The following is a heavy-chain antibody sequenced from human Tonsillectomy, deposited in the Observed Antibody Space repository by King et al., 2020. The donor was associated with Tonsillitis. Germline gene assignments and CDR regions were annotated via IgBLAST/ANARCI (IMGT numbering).Heavy chain of an antibody. D-gene: IGHD3-3*01. V-gene: IGHV3-23*01. CDR2: ISGSGGST. Sequence: VQLLESGGGLVQPGGSLRLSCAASGFTFSSYAMNWVRQAPGKGLDWVSGISGSGGSTYYADSVKGRFTISRDNDKNTLYLLMNSLRAEDTAVYYCANGLRFLEWAPDYWGQGTLVTVSS. J-gene: IGHJ4*02. CDR1: GFTFSSYA. CDR3: ANGLRFLEWAPDY.